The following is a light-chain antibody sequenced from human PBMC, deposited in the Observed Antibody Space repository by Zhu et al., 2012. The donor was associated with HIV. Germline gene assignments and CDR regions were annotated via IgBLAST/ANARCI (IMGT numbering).Light chain of an antibody. J-gene: IGKJ1*01. Sequence: EIVMTQSPATLSVSAGERATLSCRASQSFSSNLAWYQQKPGQAPRLLIYGASTRATGIPARFSGSGSGTEFTLTISSMQSEDFAVYYCQQYSDWPRTFGQGPRWKSN. V-gene: IGKV3-15*01. CDR3: QQYSDWPRT. CDR1: QSFSSN. CDR2: GAS.